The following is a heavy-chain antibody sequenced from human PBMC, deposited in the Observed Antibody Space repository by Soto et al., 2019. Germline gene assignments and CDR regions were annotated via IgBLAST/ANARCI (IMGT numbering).Heavy chain of an antibody. CDR3: ARGDGDRYVGNGCLGRH. CDR1: GFTFSSYW. V-gene: IGHV3-74*01. D-gene: IGHD2-21*01. J-gene: IGHJ4*02. CDR2: IKSDGSGT. Sequence: EVQLVESGGGLVQPGESLTLSCAASGFTFSSYWMHWVRQAPGKGLVWVSRIKSDGSGTYYADSVKGRLTISRDNAKNTLYLQMYSLRVEDTAVYFCARGDGDRYVGNGCLGRHWGQGTVVTVSS.